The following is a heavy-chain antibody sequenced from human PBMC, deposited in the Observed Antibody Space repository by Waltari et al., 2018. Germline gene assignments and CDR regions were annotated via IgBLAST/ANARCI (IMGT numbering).Heavy chain of an antibody. D-gene: IGHD2-2*01. J-gene: IGHJ4*02. CDR1: GFTFSSYA. CDR2: IYSGGST. CDR3: AKCESTSCYFDY. Sequence: EVQLLESGGGLVQPGGSLRLSCAASGFTFSSYAMSWVRQAPGKGLEWVSVIYSGGSTHYADSVKGRFTISRDNSKNTLYLQMNSLRAEDTAVYYCAKCESTSCYFDYWGQGTLVTVSS. V-gene: IGHV3-23*03.